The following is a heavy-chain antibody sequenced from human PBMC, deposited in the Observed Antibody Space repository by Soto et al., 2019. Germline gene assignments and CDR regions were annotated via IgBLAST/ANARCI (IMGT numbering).Heavy chain of an antibody. CDR1: GGSFSGYY. CDR3: ARGAKWELLWY. Sequence: QVQLQQWGAGLLKPSETLSLTCAVYGGSFSGYYWSWIRQPPGKGLEWIGEINHSGSTNYNPSLTSRVTISVDTSKNQFSLKLSSVTAADTAVYYCARGAKWELLWYWGQGTLVTVSS. CDR2: INHSGST. J-gene: IGHJ4*02. V-gene: IGHV4-34*01. D-gene: IGHD1-26*01.